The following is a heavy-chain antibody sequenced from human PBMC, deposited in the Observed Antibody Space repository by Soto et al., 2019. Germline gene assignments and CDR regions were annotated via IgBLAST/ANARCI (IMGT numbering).Heavy chain of an antibody. CDR1: GGSISSYY. Sequence: SETLSLTCTVSGGSISSYYWSWIRQPPGKGLEWIGYIYYSGSTNYNPSLKSRVTISVDTSKNQFSLKLSSVTAADTAVYYCARDYYGSGSYYTAGYMDVWGKGTTVTGSS. J-gene: IGHJ6*03. D-gene: IGHD3-10*01. V-gene: IGHV4-59*01. CDR3: ARDYYGSGSYYTAGYMDV. CDR2: IYYSGST.